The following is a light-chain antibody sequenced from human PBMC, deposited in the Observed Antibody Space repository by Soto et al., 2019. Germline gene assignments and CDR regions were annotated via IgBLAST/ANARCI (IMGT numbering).Light chain of an antibody. CDR3: SSYAGSLAV. Sequence: QSVLTQPPSASGSPGQSVTISCTGTSSDVGGYNYVSWYQQHPGKAPKLMIYEVSKRPSGVPDRFSGSKSGNTASLTVSGLQAEDEADYYCSSYAGSLAVFGGGTKVTVL. CDR2: EVS. V-gene: IGLV2-8*01. CDR1: SSDVGGYNY. J-gene: IGLJ2*01.